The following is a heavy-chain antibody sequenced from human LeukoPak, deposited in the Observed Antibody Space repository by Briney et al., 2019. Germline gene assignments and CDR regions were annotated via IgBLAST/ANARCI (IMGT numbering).Heavy chain of an antibody. Sequence: SETLSLTCAVYGGSFSGYYWSWIRQPAGKGLEWIGRIYTSGSTNYNPSLKSRVAISVDTSKNQFSLKLSSVTAADTAVYYCARERGDNWNVGPWGQGTLVTVSS. CDR1: GGSFSGYY. CDR2: IYTSGST. CDR3: ARERGDNWNVGP. V-gene: IGHV4-4*07. D-gene: IGHD1-20*01. J-gene: IGHJ5*02.